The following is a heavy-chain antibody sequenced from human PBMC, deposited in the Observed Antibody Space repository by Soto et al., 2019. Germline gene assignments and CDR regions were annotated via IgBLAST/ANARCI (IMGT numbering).Heavy chain of an antibody. J-gene: IGHJ4*02. Sequence: QMEQSGAEVRKPGSSVKVSCKPSGGSLTSYPMAWVRQAPGQGFEWMGGIIPIHGTTEYAQKFQGRVTITAGESTNRAPLKLTGLTSEDTAVYYCARGWGLVSWGQGTLVTVSS. CDR2: IIPIHGTT. D-gene: IGHD3-16*01. CDR1: GGSLTSYP. CDR3: ARGWGLVS. V-gene: IGHV1-69*01.